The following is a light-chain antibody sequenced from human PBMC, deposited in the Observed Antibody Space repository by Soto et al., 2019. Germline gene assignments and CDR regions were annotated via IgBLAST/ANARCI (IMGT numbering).Light chain of an antibody. CDR3: QQYNNWPLT. V-gene: IGKV3-15*01. J-gene: IGKJ4*01. CDR2: GAS. CDR1: QSVSSN. Sequence: EIVMTQSPATLSVSPGERATLSCRASQSVSSNLACYQQKPGQAPRLLIYGASTRATGIPARFRGSRSGTEFTLTITSLQSEGFAVYYCQQYNNWPLTFGGGTKVEIK.